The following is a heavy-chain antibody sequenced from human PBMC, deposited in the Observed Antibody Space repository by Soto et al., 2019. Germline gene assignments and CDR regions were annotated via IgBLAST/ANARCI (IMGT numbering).Heavy chain of an antibody. CDR3: ARGGVTGIVGNCGSPLDI. CDR1: GFSFTTYG. D-gene: IGHD1-1*01. Sequence: QVQLVESGGGWVQPGRSLRLSCEATGFSFTTYGMHWVRQAPGKGLEWVAVIGYDGNNKYYADSVEGRFTISRDNSKNTVYLQMKSLRGDDTAVYYCARGGVTGIVGNCGSPLDIWGQGTVVTVSS. V-gene: IGHV3-33*01. J-gene: IGHJ3*02. CDR2: IGYDGNNK.